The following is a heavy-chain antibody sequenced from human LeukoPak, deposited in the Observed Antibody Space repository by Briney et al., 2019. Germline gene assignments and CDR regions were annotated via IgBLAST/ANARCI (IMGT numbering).Heavy chain of an antibody. D-gene: IGHD3-16*02. CDR3: ARESMITFGGVIVDYYYGMDV. J-gene: IGHJ6*02. CDR1: GGSFSGYY. Sequence: SETLSLTCAVYGGSFSGYYWSWIRQPAGKGLEWIGRIYTSGSTNYNPSLKSRVTMSVDTSKNQFSLKLSSVTAADTAVYYCARESMITFGGVIVDYYYGMDVWGQGTTVTVSS. CDR2: IYTSGST. V-gene: IGHV4-4*07.